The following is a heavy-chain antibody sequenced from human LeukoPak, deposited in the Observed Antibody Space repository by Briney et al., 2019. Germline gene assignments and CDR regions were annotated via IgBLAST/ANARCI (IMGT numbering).Heavy chain of an antibody. CDR3: ARESRASLFDAFDI. D-gene: IGHD3-10*01. Sequence: ASVKVSCKASGGTFSSYAISWVRQAPGQGLEWMGGIIPIFGTANYAQKFQGRVTITADESTSTAHMELSSLRSEDTAMYYCARESRASLFDAFDIWGQGTMVTVSS. V-gene: IGHV1-69*13. J-gene: IGHJ3*02. CDR2: IIPIFGTA. CDR1: GGTFSSYA.